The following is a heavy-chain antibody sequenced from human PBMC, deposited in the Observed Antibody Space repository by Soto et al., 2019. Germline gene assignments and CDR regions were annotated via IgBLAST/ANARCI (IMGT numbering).Heavy chain of an antibody. Sequence: GLLLLVPCTALEVSSSSHAMHWILPATGQGLEWLSAISTDGGRTFYADSVKGRFTVSRDNSKNTLYLQMSSLRVEDTAVYYCVISSFRAGVTSVNLLYYCGQRPLVTVYS. D-gene: IGHD4-17*01. CDR1: EVSSSSHA. V-gene: IGHV3-64D*06. CDR2: ISTDGGRT. CDR3: VISSFRAGVTSVNLLYY. J-gene: IGHJ4*02.